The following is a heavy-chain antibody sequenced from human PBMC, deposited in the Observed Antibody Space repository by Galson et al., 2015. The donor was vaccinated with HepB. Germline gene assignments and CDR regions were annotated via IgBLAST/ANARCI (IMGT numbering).Heavy chain of an antibody. V-gene: IGHV6-1*01. J-gene: IGHJ4*02. CDR3: AKSIRLGRGFGS. Sequence: CAISGDSVSSNSVGWNWLRQSPSRGLEWLGRTYYRSSWSTDYALSLKSRITINPDTSKNQFSLQLNSVTPEDTAVYYCAKSIRLGRGFGSRGQGTLVTVSS. CDR1: GDSVSSNSVG. D-gene: IGHD7-27*01. CDR2: TYYRSSWST.